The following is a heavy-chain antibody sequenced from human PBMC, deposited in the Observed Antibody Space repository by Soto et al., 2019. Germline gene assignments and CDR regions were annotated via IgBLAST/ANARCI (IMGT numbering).Heavy chain of an antibody. D-gene: IGHD4-4*01. CDR1: GDSVSSNSAA. CDR2: TYYRSKWYN. Sequence: SQTLSLTCAISGDSVSSNSAAWNWISQSPSRGLEWLGRTYYRSKWYNDYAVSVKSRITINPDTSKNQFSLQLNSVTPEDTAVYYCARDRYYSNYYYYGMDVWGQGTTVTVSS. J-gene: IGHJ6*02. V-gene: IGHV6-1*01. CDR3: ARDRYYSNYYYYGMDV.